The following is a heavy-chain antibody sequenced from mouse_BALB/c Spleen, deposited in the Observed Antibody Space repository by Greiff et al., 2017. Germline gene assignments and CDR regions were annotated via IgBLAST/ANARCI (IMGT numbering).Heavy chain of an antibody. D-gene: IGHD4-1*01. CDR3: ARQANWAYFDY. CDR2: INSNGGST. V-gene: IGHV5-6-2*01. CDR1: GFTFSSYY. Sequence: DVKLVESGGGLVKLGGSLKLSCAASGFTFSSYYMSWVRQTPEKRLELVAAINSNGGSTYYPDTVKGRFTISRDNAKNTLYLQMSSLKSEDTALYYCARQANWAYFDYWGQGTTLTVSS. J-gene: IGHJ2*01.